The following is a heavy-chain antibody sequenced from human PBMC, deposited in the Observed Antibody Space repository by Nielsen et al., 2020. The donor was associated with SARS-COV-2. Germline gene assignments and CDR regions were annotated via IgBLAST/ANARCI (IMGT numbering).Heavy chain of an antibody. CDR1: GFTFGDYA. CDR2: IYSGGST. J-gene: IGHJ3*02. Sequence: GASLKISCTASGFTFGDYAMSWVRQAPGKGLEWVSVIYSGGSTYYADSVKGRFTISRDNSKNTLYLQMNSLRAEDTAVYYCAREPGGEQLVRDAFDIWGQGTMVTVSS. CDR3: AREPGGEQLVRDAFDI. D-gene: IGHD6-6*01. V-gene: IGHV3-66*01.